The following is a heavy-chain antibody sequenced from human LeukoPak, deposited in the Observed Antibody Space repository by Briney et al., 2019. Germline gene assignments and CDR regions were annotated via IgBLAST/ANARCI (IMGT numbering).Heavy chain of an antibody. Sequence: PGGSLRLSCEASGFTFSSYAMHWVRQAPGKGLAWVAVISFDGNNRYYADSVKGRFTISRDDSKNTLYLQMNSLRAEDTAVYYCARDRGWDVAMVLDYWGQGTLVTVSS. CDR3: ARDRGWDVAMVLDY. V-gene: IGHV3-30-3*01. CDR2: ISFDGNNR. D-gene: IGHD3-10*01. CDR1: GFTFSSYA. J-gene: IGHJ4*02.